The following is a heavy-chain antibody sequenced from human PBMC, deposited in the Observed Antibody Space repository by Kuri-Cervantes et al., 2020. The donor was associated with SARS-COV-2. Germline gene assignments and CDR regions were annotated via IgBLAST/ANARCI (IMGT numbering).Heavy chain of an antibody. J-gene: IGHJ4*02. CDR2: ISSSSSTI. CDR3: ARDGVKDDYGFSSY. Sequence: GGSLRLSCAASGFTFSSYWMHWVRQAPGKRLEWVSYISSSSSTIYYADSVKGRFTISRDNAKNSLYLQMNSLRDEDTAVYYCARDGVKDDYGFSSYRGQGTLVTVSS. CDR1: GFTFSSYW. V-gene: IGHV3-48*02. D-gene: IGHD4-17*01.